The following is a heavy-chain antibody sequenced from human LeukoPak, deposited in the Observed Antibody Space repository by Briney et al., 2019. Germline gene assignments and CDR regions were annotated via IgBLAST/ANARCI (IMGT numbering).Heavy chain of an antibody. V-gene: IGHV3-74*01. J-gene: IGHJ4*02. CDR3: VSFYETY. D-gene: IGHD2-2*01. Sequence: GGSLRLSCAASGNYWIHWVRQAPGKGLVWVSHINSDGSWTGYADSVKGRFTNSKDNAKNTVYLQMNNLRAEDTAVYYCVSFYETYWGRGTLVTVSS. CDR1: GNYW. CDR2: INSDGSWT.